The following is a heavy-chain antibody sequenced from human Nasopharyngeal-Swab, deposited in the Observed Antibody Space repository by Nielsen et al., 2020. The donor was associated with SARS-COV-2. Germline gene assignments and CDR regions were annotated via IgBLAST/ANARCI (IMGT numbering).Heavy chain of an antibody. V-gene: IGHV3-23*01. Sequence: GESLKISCAASGFTFSSYAMSWVRQAPGKGLEWVSAISGSGGSTYYADSVKGRFTISRDNSKNTLYLQMNSLRAEDTAVYYCARDYYNSSGYYYSEYYFDYWGQGTLVTVSS. CDR1: GFTFSSYA. D-gene: IGHD3-22*01. J-gene: IGHJ4*02. CDR3: ARDYYNSSGYYYSEYYFDY. CDR2: ISGSGGST.